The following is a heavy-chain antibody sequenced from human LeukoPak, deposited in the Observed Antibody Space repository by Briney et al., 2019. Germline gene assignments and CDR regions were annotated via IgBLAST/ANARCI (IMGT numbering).Heavy chain of an antibody. CDR2: IKQDGSEK. Sequence: GSLRLSCAASGFTFSSYWMSWVRQAPGKGLEWVANIKQDGSEKYYVDSVKGRFTISRGNAKNSLYLQMNSLGAEDTAVYYCARDLPDIVVVLAFDWWGQGTLVTVSS. CDR3: ARDLPDIVVVLAFDW. CDR1: GFTFSSYW. J-gene: IGHJ4*02. V-gene: IGHV3-7*01. D-gene: IGHD2-2*01.